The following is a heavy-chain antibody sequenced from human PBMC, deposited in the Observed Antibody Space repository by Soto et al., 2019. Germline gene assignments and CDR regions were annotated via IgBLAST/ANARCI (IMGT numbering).Heavy chain of an antibody. J-gene: IGHJ4*02. CDR1: GGSISSGGYY. D-gene: IGHD5-12*01. Sequence: PSETLSLTCTVSGGSISSGGYYWSWIRQHPGKGLEWIGYTYYSGSTYYNPSLKCRVIISVDTSKNQFSLKLHSVTAVDTAVYFCARDSSGYNFIDSWGQGTQVTVPS. CDR2: TYYSGST. V-gene: IGHV4-31*03. CDR3: ARDSSGYNFIDS.